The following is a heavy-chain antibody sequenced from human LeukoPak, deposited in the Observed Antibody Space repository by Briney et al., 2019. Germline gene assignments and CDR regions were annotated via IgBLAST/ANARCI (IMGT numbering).Heavy chain of an antibody. V-gene: IGHV4-59*01. CDR2: IFYSGNT. J-gene: IGHJ4*02. CDR1: GDSITTSY. D-gene: IGHD2/OR15-2a*01. Sequence: PSETLSLTCSVSGDSITTSYWNWIRQPPGQGLEWIGSIFYSGNTKYNPALQSRVTISVDTSKNQFSLEVNSVTAADTAEYYCARGRLSPSAFRPFEHWGRGTLVTVSS. CDR3: ARGRLSPSAFRPFEH.